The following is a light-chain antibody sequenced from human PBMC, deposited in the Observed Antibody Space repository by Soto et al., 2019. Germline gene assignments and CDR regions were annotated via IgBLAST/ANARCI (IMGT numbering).Light chain of an antibody. CDR3: QQSYSLPFT. CDR1: QNILTY. CDR2: AAS. V-gene: IGKV1-39*01. J-gene: IGKJ4*01. Sequence: DIQMTQSPSSLSASVGDRVFITCRASQNILTYLNWYQQKPGRAPQVLIHAASNLQSRVPSRFSGSGSGTEFTLTITSLQPDDFTTYFCQQSYSLPFTFCGGTKVEIK.